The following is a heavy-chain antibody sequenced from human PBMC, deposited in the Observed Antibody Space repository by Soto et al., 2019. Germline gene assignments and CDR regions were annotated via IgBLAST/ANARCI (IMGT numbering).Heavy chain of an antibody. CDR2: IDNSGTIK. CDR3: ARIEGDCSGGSCYSGGFDY. CDR1: GFTFSSYS. J-gene: IGHJ4*02. D-gene: IGHD2-15*01. V-gene: IGHV3-21*04. Sequence: GGSLRLSCAASGFTFSSYSMNWVRQAPGKGLEWVSSIDNSGTIKYYADSVKGRFTISRDNTKNSLSLQMNSLGAEDTAIYYCARIEGDCSGGSCYSGGFDYWGQGALVTVSS.